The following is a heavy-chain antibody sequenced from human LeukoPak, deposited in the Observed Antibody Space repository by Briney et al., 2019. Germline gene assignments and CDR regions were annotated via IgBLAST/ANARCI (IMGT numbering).Heavy chain of an antibody. V-gene: IGHV3-30*18. CDR2: ISYDGSNK. J-gene: IGHJ3*02. CDR1: GFTFSSYG. Sequence: PGRSLRLSCAASGFTFSSYGMHWVLQAPGKGLEWVAVISYDGSNKYYADSVKGRFTISRDNSKNTLYLQMNSLRAEDTAVYYCAKDEVPGIAVAKGAFDIWGQGTMVTVSS. CDR3: AKDEVPGIAVAKGAFDI. D-gene: IGHD6-19*01.